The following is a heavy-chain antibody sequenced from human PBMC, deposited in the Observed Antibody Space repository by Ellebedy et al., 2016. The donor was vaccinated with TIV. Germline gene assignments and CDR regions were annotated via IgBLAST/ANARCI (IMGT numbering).Heavy chain of an antibody. CDR2: IGTAGDT. J-gene: IGHJ4*03. Sequence: PGGSLRLSCAASGFTFSSYDMHWVRQGTGKGLEWVSAIGTAGDTYYPGSVKGRFTISRENAKNSLYLQITSLRAKDTAVYYCARVRFGDTAVDYWGQGTLVTVSS. D-gene: IGHD2-21*01. CDR1: GFTFSSYD. CDR3: ARVRFGDTAVDY. V-gene: IGHV3-13*01.